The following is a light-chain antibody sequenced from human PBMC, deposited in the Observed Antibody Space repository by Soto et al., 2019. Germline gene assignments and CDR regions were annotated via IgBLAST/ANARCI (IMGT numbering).Light chain of an antibody. V-gene: IGKV3-20*01. CDR1: QTIANIY. Sequence: EIVLTQSPGTLSLSPGERAVLSCGASQTIANIYLAWYKHKPGRPPRLLIYDTSTRATGTPDRFIGSGSWTDFTPTISRLEPEDFAVSYCQQYCGSPETFGPGTKVVIK. CDR2: DTS. J-gene: IGKJ1*01. CDR3: QQYCGSPET.